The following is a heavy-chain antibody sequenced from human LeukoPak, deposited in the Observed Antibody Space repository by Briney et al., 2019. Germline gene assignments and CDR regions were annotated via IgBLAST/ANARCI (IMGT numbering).Heavy chain of an antibody. V-gene: IGHV1-8*03. D-gene: IGHD1-26*01. CDR2: MNPNSGNT. J-gene: IGHJ6*03. CDR3: ARGGVPGSYSGYYYYMDV. CDR1: GYTFTSYD. Sequence: PGASVKVSCKASGYTFTSYDINWVRQATGQGLEWMGWMNPNSGNTGYAQKFQGRVTITRNTSISTAYMELSSLRSEDTAVYYCARGGVPGSYSGYYYYMDVWGKGTTVTVSS.